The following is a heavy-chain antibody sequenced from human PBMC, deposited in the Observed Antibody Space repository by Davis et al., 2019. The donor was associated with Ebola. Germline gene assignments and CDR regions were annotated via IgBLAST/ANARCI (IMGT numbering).Heavy chain of an antibody. CDR2: ISSNGGST. J-gene: IGHJ4*02. V-gene: IGHV3-64*01. D-gene: IGHD6-6*01. CDR3: ASTGGHESSDY. CDR1: GFTFSSYA. Sequence: GGSLRLSCAASGFTFSSYAMHWVRQAPGKGLEYVSAISSNGGSTYYANSVKGRFTISRDNSKNTLYLQMNSLRVEDTAVYYCASTGGHESSDYWGQGTLVTVSS.